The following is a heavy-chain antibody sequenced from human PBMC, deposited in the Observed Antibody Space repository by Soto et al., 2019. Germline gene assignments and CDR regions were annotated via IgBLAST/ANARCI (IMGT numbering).Heavy chain of an antibody. J-gene: IGHJ2*01. V-gene: IGHV2-5*02. Sequence: QITLKESGPTLVKPTQTLTLTCTFSGFSLSTSGVGVGWIRQPPGKALEWLALIYWDDDKRYSPSLKSRLTITKANSKKLVVLTTNTMDPVDTATSYCAQARYQRAGRFDLWGRSTLVTVSS. CDR1: GFSLSTSGVG. CDR2: IYWDDDK. D-gene: IGHD2-2*01. CDR3: AQARYQRAGRFDL.